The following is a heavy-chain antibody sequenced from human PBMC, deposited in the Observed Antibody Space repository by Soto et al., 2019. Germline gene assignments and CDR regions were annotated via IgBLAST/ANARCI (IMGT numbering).Heavy chain of an antibody. V-gene: IGHV4-31*03. D-gene: IGHD4-17*01. Sequence: QVQLQESGPGLVKPSQTLSLTCTVSGGSISSGGYYWSWIRQHPGKGLEWIGYIYYSGSTYYNPSLKSRVTISVDTSKNQFSLKLSSVTAADTAVYYCARRSNIDYGGNSKRTKYYYYYGMDVWGQGTTVTVSS. CDR1: GGSISSGGYY. CDR3: ARRSNIDYGGNSKRTKYYYYYGMDV. CDR2: IYYSGST. J-gene: IGHJ6*02.